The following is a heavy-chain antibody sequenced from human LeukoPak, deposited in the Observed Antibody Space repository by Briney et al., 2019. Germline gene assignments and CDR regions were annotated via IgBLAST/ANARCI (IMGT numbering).Heavy chain of an antibody. Sequence: NPSETLSLTCTVSGGSISNYYWNWIRQPPGKGLEWIGYIYYSGITNYNPSLKSRVTISVDTSKNQFSLKLSSVTAADTAVYYCARGEYYSDYWGQGTLVTVSS. V-gene: IGHV4-59*01. CDR1: GGSISNYY. J-gene: IGHJ4*02. D-gene: IGHD2/OR15-2a*01. CDR2: IYYSGIT. CDR3: ARGEYYSDY.